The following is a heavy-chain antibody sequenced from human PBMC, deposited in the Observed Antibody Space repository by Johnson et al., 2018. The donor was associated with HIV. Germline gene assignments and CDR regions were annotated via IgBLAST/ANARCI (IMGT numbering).Heavy chain of an antibody. J-gene: IGHJ3*02. CDR1: GFTFSSYW. CDR2: IKQDGSEK. Sequence: VQLVESGGGLVQPGGSLRLSCAASGFTFSSYWMSWVRQAPGKGLEWVANIKQDGSEKYYVDPVKGRFTISRDNAKNSLYLQMNSLRAEDTAVYYCARDRITIFGVVTLDAFDIWGQGTMVTVSS. V-gene: IGHV3-7*01. D-gene: IGHD3-3*01. CDR3: ARDRITIFGVVTLDAFDI.